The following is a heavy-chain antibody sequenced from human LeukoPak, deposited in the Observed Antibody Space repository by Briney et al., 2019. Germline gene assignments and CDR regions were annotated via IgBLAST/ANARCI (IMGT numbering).Heavy chain of an antibody. CDR3: ARGQPTGEYYFDY. CDR2: IWYDGSNK. J-gene: IGHJ4*02. D-gene: IGHD1-14*01. Sequence: GGSLRLSCAASGFTFSSYGMHWVRQAPGKGLEWVAVIWYDGSNKYYADSVKGRFTISRDNSKNTLYLQMNSLRAEDTAVYYCARGQPTGEYYFDYWGQGTLVTVSS. CDR1: GFTFSSYG. V-gene: IGHV3-33*01.